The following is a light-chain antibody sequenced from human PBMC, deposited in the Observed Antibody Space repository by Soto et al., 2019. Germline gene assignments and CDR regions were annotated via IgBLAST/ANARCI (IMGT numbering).Light chain of an antibody. V-gene: IGKV1-33*01. CDR2: DAS. CDR3: QQYDNLPLT. Sequence: DMQMTQSPSSLYGPVRDRVTTTSEESQDISNYLNWYQQKPGKAPKLLIYDASNLETGVPSRFSGSGSGTDFTFTISSLQPEDIATYYCQQYDNLPLTFGQGTRLEIK. J-gene: IGKJ5*01. CDR1: QDISNY.